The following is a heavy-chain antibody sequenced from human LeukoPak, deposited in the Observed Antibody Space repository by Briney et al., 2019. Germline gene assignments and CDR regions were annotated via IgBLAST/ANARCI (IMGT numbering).Heavy chain of an antibody. D-gene: IGHD2-21*02. CDR2: IYYSGST. V-gene: IGHV4-59*12. Sequence: SETLSLTCTVSGGSISSYYWSWIRQPPGKGLEWIGYIYYSGSTNYNPSLKSRVTISVDTSKNQFSLKLSSVTAADTAVYYCARDRAYCGGDCYSDFDYWGQGTLVTVSS. CDR1: GGSISSYY. CDR3: ARDRAYCGGDCYSDFDY. J-gene: IGHJ4*02.